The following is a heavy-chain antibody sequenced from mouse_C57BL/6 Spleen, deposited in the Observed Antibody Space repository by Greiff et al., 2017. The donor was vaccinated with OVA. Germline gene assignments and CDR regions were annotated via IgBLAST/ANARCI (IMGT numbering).Heavy chain of an antibody. Sequence: EVKLVESGPGLVKPSQSLSLTCSVTGYSITSGYYWNWIRQFPGNKLEWMGYISYDGSNNYNPSLKNRISITRDTSKNQFFLKLNSVTTEDTATYYCAREGTGTYWYFDVWGTGTTVTVSS. CDR3: AREGTGTYWYFDV. J-gene: IGHJ1*03. CDR1: GYSITSGYY. CDR2: ISYDGSN. D-gene: IGHD4-1*01. V-gene: IGHV3-6*01.